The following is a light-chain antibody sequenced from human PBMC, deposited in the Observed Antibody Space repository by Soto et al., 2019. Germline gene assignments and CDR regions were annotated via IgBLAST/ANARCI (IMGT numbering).Light chain of an antibody. Sequence: DIVMTQSPDSLAVSLGEMATINCKSSQSVLKSSDNKKYLAWYQQKPGQPPKLLIYLDSTLKSGVPDRFSGSGSGTDFTLTISSLQAEDVAAYYCQQYHSPPVTFGGGTKVEIK. CDR3: QQYHSPPVT. CDR1: QSVLKSSDNKKY. CDR2: LDS. V-gene: IGKV4-1*01. J-gene: IGKJ4*01.